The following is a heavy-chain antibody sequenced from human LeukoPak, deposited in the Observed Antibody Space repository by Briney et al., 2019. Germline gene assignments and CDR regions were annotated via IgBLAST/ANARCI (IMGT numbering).Heavy chain of an antibody. V-gene: IGHV3-53*01. CDR3: AIQGDSGWSGFDY. J-gene: IGHJ4*02. Sequence: GGSLRLSCAASGFTVSSNYMSWVRQAPGKGLEWVSVIYSGGSTYYADSVKGRFTISRDKSKNTLYLQMNSLRAEDTAVYYCAIQGDSGWSGFDYWGQGTLVTVSS. CDR1: GFTVSSNY. D-gene: IGHD6-19*01. CDR2: IYSGGST.